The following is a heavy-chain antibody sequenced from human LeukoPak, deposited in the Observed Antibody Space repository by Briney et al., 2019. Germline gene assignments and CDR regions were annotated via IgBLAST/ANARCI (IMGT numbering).Heavy chain of an antibody. J-gene: IGHJ4*02. CDR1: GFTVSSNY. Sequence: GGSLRLSCAASGFTVSSNYMNWVRQAPGKGLEWVSVIYSGGSTYYADSGKGRFTISRDHSKNTLFLQMNSLRAEDTAVYYCAREAVTRNYFDYWGQGTLVTVSS. CDR3: AREAVTRNYFDY. V-gene: IGHV3-53*01. CDR2: IYSGGST. D-gene: IGHD4-17*01.